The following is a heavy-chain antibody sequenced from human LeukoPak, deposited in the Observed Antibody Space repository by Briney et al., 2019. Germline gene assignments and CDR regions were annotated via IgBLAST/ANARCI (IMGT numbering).Heavy chain of an antibody. Sequence: PSETLSLTCTVSGGTISSGSYYWSWIRQPAGKGLEWIGRIYTSGSTNYNPSLKSRVTISVDTSKNQFSLKLSSVTAADTAVYYCARAGYSYGSNHYYYYYMDVWGKGTTVTISS. J-gene: IGHJ6*03. CDR2: IYTSGST. D-gene: IGHD5-18*01. CDR1: GGTISSGSYY. CDR3: ARAGYSYGSNHYYYYYMDV. V-gene: IGHV4-61*02.